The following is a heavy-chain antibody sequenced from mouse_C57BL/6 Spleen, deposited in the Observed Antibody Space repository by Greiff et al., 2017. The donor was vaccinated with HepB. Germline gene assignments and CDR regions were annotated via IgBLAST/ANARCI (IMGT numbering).Heavy chain of an antibody. J-gene: IGHJ2*01. CDR3: ARSGLRRGGYDYFDY. CDR1: GYAFSSSW. V-gene: IGHV1-82*01. CDR2: IYPGDGDT. D-gene: IGHD2-2*01. Sequence: QVQLKQSGPELVKPGASVKISCKASGYAFSSSWMNWVKQRPGKGLEWIGRIYPGDGDTNYNGKFKGKATLTADKSSSTAYMQLSSLTSEDSAVYFCARSGLRRGGYDYFDYWGQGTTLTVSS.